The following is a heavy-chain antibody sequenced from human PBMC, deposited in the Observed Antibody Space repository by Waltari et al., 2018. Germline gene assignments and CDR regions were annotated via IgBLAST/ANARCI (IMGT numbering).Heavy chain of an antibody. CDR1: GGSISSYY. CDR3: ARAPQYCSSTSCYPGAFDI. Sequence: QVQLQESGPGLVKPSETLSLTCTVSGGSISSYYWSWLRQPPGKGLEWIGYIDYSGSTNYNPSLKSRVTISVDTSKNQFSLKLSSVTAADTAVYYCARAPQYCSSTSCYPGAFDIWGQGTMVTVSS. CDR2: IDYSGST. J-gene: IGHJ3*02. V-gene: IGHV4-59*01. D-gene: IGHD2-2*01.